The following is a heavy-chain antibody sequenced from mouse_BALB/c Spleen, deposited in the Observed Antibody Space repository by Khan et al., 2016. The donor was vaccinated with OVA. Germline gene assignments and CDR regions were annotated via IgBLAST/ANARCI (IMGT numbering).Heavy chain of an antibody. V-gene: IGHV1-9*01. CDR2: ILPGRNTH. D-gene: IGHD4-1*01. CDR1: GYTFSSYW. CDR3: ARGAGTTYDMDY. J-gene: IGHJ4*01. Sequence: VQLQQSGAELMKPGASVKIFCKATGYTFSSYWIVWVKQRPGHGLVGIGEILPGRNTHNFNEKFKGTASITADTSSTIAYMQLSILTFEDSAVYYGARGAGTTYDMDYWGQGTSVTDST.